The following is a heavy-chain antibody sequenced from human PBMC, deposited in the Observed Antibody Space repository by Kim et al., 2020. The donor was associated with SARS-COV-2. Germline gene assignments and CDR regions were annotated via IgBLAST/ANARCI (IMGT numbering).Heavy chain of an antibody. CDR3: ARGNHYCSSTSCYNDAFDI. CDR2: IWYDGSNK. CDR1: GFTFSSYG. Sequence: GSLRLSCAASGFTFSSYGMHWVRQAPGKGLEWVAVIWYDGSNKFYADSVKGRFTISRDNSKNTLYLQMNSLRAEDTAVYYCARGNHYCSSTSCYNDAFDIWGQGTMVTVSS. V-gene: IGHV3-33*01. J-gene: IGHJ3*02. D-gene: IGHD2-2*02.